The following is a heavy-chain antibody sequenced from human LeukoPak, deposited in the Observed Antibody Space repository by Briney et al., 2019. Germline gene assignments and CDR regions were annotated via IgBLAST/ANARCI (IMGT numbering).Heavy chain of an antibody. D-gene: IGHD3-22*01. CDR2: TSYDGRNK. CDR1: GFTFSSYA. CDR3: AKTLGVVKGYFDQ. Sequence: PGGSLRLSCAASGFTFSSYAMSWVRQAPGKGLEWVAVTSYDGRNKYYADSVKGRFTISRDNSKNTLYLQMNSLRAEDTAVYYRAKTLGVVKGYFDQWGQGTLVAVSS. V-gene: IGHV3-30*18. J-gene: IGHJ4*02.